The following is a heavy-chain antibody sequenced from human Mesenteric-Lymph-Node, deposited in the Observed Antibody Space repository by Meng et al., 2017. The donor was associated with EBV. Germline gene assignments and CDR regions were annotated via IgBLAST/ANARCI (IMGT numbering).Heavy chain of an antibody. V-gene: IGHV1-18*01. CDR3: ARVEVGITSGDY. CDR1: GTPLSKYR. CDR2: IHAYNGDK. Sequence: QGQLFQFGTSGKTPAGSLPFPRNAAGTPLSKYRLAWGRQAPGRGLPSLGCIHAYNGDKNDVQTLQGRVTMPKDTSTSTAYMELRSMSSDDTAVYYCARVEVGITSGDYWGQGTLVTVSS. D-gene: IGHD1-26*01. J-gene: IGHJ4*02.